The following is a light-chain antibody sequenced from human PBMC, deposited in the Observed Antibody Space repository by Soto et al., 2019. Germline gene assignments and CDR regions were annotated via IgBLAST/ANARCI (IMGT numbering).Light chain of an antibody. V-gene: IGKV3-15*01. CDR3: QQYKNWPLT. CDR2: GAS. J-gene: IGKJ4*01. Sequence: EIVMTQSPATLSVSPGDGATLSCRASQSVSSNLAWYQQKPGQAPRLLIYGASTRATGISARFSGSGSGTEFTLTITSLQSEDLAVYHCQQYKNWPLTFGGGTKVEIK. CDR1: QSVSSN.